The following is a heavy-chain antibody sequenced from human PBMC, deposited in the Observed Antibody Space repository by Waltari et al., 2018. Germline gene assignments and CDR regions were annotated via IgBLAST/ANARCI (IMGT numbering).Heavy chain of an antibody. V-gene: IGHV1-69*08. Sequence: QVQLVQSGAEVKKPGSSVKVSCKASGGTFSSYTISWVRQAPGQGLEWMGRIIPLLGIANYAQKCQGRVTIAADKSTSTAYMELSSLRSEDTAVYYCAREGYYGDPLGYFDYWGQGTLVTVSS. J-gene: IGHJ4*02. CDR3: AREGYYGDPLGYFDY. D-gene: IGHD4-17*01. CDR1: GGTFSSYT. CDR2: IIPLLGIA.